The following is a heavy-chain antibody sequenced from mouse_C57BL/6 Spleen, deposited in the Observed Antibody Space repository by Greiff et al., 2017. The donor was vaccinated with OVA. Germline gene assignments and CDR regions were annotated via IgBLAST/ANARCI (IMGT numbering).Heavy chain of an antibody. D-gene: IGHD2-1*01. Sequence: DVQLQESGPGLVKPSQSLSLTCSVTGYSITSGYYWNWIRQLPGNQLEWMGYISYDGSNNYNPSLKNRISITRDTSKNQFFLKLNSVTTEDTATYYCARDPDYGNYVNFDVWGTGTTVTVSS. CDR3: ARDPDYGNYVNFDV. CDR2: ISYDGSN. V-gene: IGHV3-6*01. J-gene: IGHJ1*03. CDR1: GYSITSGYY.